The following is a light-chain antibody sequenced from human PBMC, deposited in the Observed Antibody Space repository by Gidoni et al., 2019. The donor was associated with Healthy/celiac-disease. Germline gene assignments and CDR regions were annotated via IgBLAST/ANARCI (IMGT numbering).Light chain of an antibody. CDR3: QQLNSYPS. CDR1: QGISSY. CDR2: AAS. Sequence: IQLTPSPSFLSASVGDRVTITCRASQGISSYLAWYQQKPGKAPKLLIYAASTLQSGVPSRFSGSGSGTEFTLTISSLQPEDFATYYCQQLNSYPSFGGGTKVEIK. J-gene: IGKJ4*01. V-gene: IGKV1-9*01.